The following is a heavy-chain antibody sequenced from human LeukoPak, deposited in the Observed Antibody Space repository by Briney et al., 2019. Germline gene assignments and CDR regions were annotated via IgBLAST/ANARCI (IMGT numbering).Heavy chain of an antibody. Sequence: SVKVSCKASGGTFSSYAISWVRQAPGQGLEWMGRIIPILGIANYAQKFQGRVTITADKSTSTAYMELSSLRSEDTAVYYCARDGYRSYYFDYWGQGTLVTVSS. CDR3: ARDGYRSYYFDY. CDR1: GGTFSSYA. V-gene: IGHV1-69*04. J-gene: IGHJ4*02. D-gene: IGHD5-24*01. CDR2: IIPILGIA.